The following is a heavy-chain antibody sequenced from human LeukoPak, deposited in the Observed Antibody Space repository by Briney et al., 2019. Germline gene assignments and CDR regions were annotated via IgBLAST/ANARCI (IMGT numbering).Heavy chain of an antibody. CDR2: ISAYNGNT. CDR1: GYTFTSYG. V-gene: IGHV1-18*01. CDR3: ARDIITIFGVVIPDHNWFDP. Sequence: GASVKVSCKASGYTFTSYGISWVRQAPGQGLEWMGGISAYNGNTNYAQKLQGRVTMTTDTSTSTAYMELRSLRSDDTAVYYCARDIITIFGVVIPDHNWFDPWGQGTLVTVSS. D-gene: IGHD3-3*01. J-gene: IGHJ5*02.